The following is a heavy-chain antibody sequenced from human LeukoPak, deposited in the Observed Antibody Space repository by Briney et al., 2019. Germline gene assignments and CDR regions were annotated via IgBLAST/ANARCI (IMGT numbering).Heavy chain of an antibody. D-gene: IGHD3-9*01. J-gene: IGHJ4*02. Sequence: GGSLRLSCAASGFTFSSYGMHWVRQAPGKGLEWVAVISSDGSNKYYADSVKGRFTISRDNSKNTLYLQMNSLRAEDTAVYYCAKVMSEYYDILTGYGGEYYFDYWGQGTLVTVSS. V-gene: IGHV3-30*18. CDR1: GFTFSSYG. CDR2: ISSDGSNK. CDR3: AKVMSEYYDILTGYGGEYYFDY.